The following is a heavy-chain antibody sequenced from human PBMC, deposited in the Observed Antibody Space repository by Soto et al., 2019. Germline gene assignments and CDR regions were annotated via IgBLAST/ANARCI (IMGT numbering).Heavy chain of an antibody. J-gene: IGHJ6*02. V-gene: IGHV3-33*06. CDR2: IWYNATHK. Sequence: GGSLRLSCAASGFTFSSYGMHWVRQAPGKGLEWVAVIWYNATHKYYADSVKGRFTISRDNSKNTVYLQMNSLRVEDTAVYYCAKGDPYYYGMDVWGQGTTVTSP. CDR3: AKGDPYYYGMDV. CDR1: GFTFSSYG. D-gene: IGHD1-26*01.